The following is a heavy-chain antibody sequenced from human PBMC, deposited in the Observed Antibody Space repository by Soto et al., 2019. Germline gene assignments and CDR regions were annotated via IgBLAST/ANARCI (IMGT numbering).Heavy chain of an antibody. CDR1: GGSISSSSYY. CDR3: ARLVGTPAGMCDY. Sequence: SETLSLTCTVSGGSISSSSYYWGWIRQPPGKGLEWIGSIYYSGSTYYNPSLKSRVTISVDTSKNQFSLKLSSVTAADTAVYYCARLVGTPAGMCDYWGQGTLVTVSS. D-gene: IGHD2-2*01. V-gene: IGHV4-39*01. CDR2: IYYSGST. J-gene: IGHJ4*02.